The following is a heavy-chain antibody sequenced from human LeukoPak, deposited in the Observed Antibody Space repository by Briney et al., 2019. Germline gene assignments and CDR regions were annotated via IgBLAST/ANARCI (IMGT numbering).Heavy chain of an antibody. J-gene: IGHJ5*02. CDR2: ISNGNT. V-gene: IGHV4-59*01. CDR1: GGSISTYY. CDR3: ARDKAHSYGRYFDP. D-gene: IGHD5-18*01. Sequence: PSETLSLTCSVAGGSISTYYWNWIRQTPGKGLEWIGHISNGNTDYNPSLKSRVTISVDTSKNQFSLRLTSVTAADTAVYYCARDKAHSYGRYFDPWGPGALVIVS.